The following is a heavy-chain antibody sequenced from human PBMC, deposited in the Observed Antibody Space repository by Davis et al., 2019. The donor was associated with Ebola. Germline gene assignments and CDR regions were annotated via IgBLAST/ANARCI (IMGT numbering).Heavy chain of an antibody. CDR3: ARDFLWFGEFYYYGMDV. CDR1: GYTLVSYY. CDR2: INPSGGTT. D-gene: IGHD3-10*01. Sequence: ASVKVSCKASGYTLVSYYAHWVRQAPGQGLEWMGIINPSGGTTTYAQKFQGRVTMTRDTSTNTLYMELSSLTSGDTAVYYCARDFLWFGEFYYYGMDVWGQGTTVTVSS. V-gene: IGHV1-46*01. J-gene: IGHJ6*02.